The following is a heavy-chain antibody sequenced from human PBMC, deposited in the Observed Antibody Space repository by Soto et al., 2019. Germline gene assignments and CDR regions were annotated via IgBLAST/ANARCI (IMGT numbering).Heavy chain of an antibody. J-gene: IGHJ6*02. D-gene: IGHD5-12*01. CDR3: AREVDIVASFYYYGMDV. CDR2: ISSSGSTI. V-gene: IGHV3-48*03. CDR1: GFIFSDYD. Sequence: GGSLRLSCAAAGFIFSDYDMNWVHQAPGKGLEWVSYISSSGSTIDYADSVKGRFTISRDNTKNSLYLQMNSLRAEDTAVYYCAREVDIVASFYYYGMDVWGQGTTVTVSS.